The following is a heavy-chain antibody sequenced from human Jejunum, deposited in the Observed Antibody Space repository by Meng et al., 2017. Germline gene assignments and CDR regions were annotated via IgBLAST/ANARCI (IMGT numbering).Heavy chain of an antibody. CDR3: AREFYVDTAMVIDS. V-gene: IGHV4-30-4*01. CDR1: GGSLRSVNNQ. Sequence: QVQLQESCPGLVKPSQTLFLTCTVSGGSLRSVNNQWSWIRQPPGKGLEYIGYIYYDGSTYYSPSLKSRVTISIDTSKNQFSLRLNSVTAADTAVYYCAREFYVDTAMVIDSWGQGALVTVSS. CDR2: IYYDGST. J-gene: IGHJ4*02. D-gene: IGHD5-18*01.